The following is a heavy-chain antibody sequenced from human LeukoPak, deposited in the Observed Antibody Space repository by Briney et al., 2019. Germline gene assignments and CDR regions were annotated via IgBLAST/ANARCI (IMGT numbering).Heavy chain of an antibody. CDR2: IIPIFGTA. Sequence: SVKVSCKASGGTFSSYAISWVRQAPGQGLEWMGRIIPIFGTANYAQKFQGRVTITTDESTSTAYMELSSLRSEDTAVYYCATTPGRTRNRPGIAVADPDHWGQGTLVTVSS. D-gene: IGHD6-19*01. CDR3: ATTPGRTRNRPGIAVADPDH. CDR1: GGTFSSYA. V-gene: IGHV1-69*05. J-gene: IGHJ4*02.